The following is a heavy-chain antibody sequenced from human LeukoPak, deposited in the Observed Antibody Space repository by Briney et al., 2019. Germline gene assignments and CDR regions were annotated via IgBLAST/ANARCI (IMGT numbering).Heavy chain of an antibody. D-gene: IGHD4-23*01. CDR3: ARATVVTLGPYYYGMDV. J-gene: IGHJ6*02. V-gene: IGHV3-48*03. CDR1: GFTFSSYE. Sequence: GGSLRLSCAASGFTFSSYEMNWVRQAPGKGLEWGSSISSSGSSIYYADSVKGRFTISRDNAKNSLYLQMNSLRAEDTAVYYCARATVVTLGPYYYGMDVWGQGTTVTVSS. CDR2: ISSSGSSI.